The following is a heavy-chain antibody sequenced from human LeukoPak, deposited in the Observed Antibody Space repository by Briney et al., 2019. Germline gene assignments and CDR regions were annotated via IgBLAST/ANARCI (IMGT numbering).Heavy chain of an antibody. CDR2: INHSGST. Sequence: SETLSLTCAVYGGSFSGYYWSWIRQPPGKGLEWIGEINHSGSTNYNPSLKSRVTISVDTSKNQFFLKLSSVTAADTAVYYCARGPDIVVVPATDYYFDYWGQGTLVTVSS. D-gene: IGHD2-2*01. J-gene: IGHJ4*02. V-gene: IGHV4-34*01. CDR3: ARGPDIVVVPATDYYFDY. CDR1: GGSFSGYY.